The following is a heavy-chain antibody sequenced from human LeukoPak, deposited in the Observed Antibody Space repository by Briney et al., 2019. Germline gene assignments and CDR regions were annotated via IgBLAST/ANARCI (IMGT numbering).Heavy chain of an antibody. CDR3: ARDRGYSYGLDY. D-gene: IGHD5-18*01. V-gene: IGHV3-48*03. J-gene: IGHJ4*02. CDR1: GFTFSSYE. CDR2: ISSSGSTI. Sequence: PGGFLRLSCAASGFTFSSYEMNWVRQAPGKGLEWVSYISSSGSTIYYADSVKGRFTISRDNAKNSLYLQMNSLRAEDTAVYYCARDRGYSYGLDYWGQGTLVTVSS.